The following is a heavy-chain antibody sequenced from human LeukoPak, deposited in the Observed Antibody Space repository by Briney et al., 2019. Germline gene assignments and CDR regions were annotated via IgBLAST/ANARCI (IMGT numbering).Heavy chain of an antibody. V-gene: IGHV4-61*05. CDR2: IYYTGST. CDR3: ARHGANVLGDFFDY. CDR1: GGSISSSSYY. D-gene: IGHD2-21*02. J-gene: IGHJ4*02. Sequence: SETLSLTCTASGGSISSSSYYWGWIRQPPGKGLEWIGYIYYTGSTNYNPSLKSRVTISVDTSKNQFSLKLSSVTAADTAVYYCARHGANVLGDFFDYWGQGTLVTVSS.